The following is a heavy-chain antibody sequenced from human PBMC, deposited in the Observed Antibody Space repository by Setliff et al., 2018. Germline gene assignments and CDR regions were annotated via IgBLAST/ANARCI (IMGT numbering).Heavy chain of an antibody. Sequence: SETLSLTCTVSGGSISSGGYYWSWIRQHPGKGLEWIGYIYYSGSTYYNPTLKSRVTISVDTSKNQFSLKLSSVTAADTAVYYCAREVGYYDSSGYPDVWGKGTTVTVSS. CDR1: GGSISSGGYY. CDR2: IYYSGST. J-gene: IGHJ6*04. V-gene: IGHV4-31*03. CDR3: AREVGYYDSSGYPDV. D-gene: IGHD3-22*01.